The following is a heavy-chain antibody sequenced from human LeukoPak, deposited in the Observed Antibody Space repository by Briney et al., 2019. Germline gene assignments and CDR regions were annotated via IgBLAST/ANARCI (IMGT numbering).Heavy chain of an antibody. CDR2: IDKVGGT. J-gene: IGHJ4*02. D-gene: IGHD2-15*01. V-gene: IGHV3-13*04. CDR3: AKAQLTYCSGGSCYLIDY. Sequence: GGSLRLSCAASGFTFSSYDMHWVRQATGKGLEWVSAIDKVGGTYYAGSVKGRFTISRENAKNSLYLQMNSLRAGDTAVYYCAKAQLTYCSGGSCYLIDYWGQGTLVTVSS. CDR1: GFTFSSYD.